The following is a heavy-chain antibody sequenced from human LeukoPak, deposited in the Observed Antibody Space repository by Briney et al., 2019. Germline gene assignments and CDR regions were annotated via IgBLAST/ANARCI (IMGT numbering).Heavy chain of an antibody. J-gene: IGHJ5*02. CDR1: GNTFTSYG. CDR2: ISAYNGNT. V-gene: IGHV1-18*01. D-gene: IGHD3-3*01. CDR3: ARAQSYDFWSGYSLNWFDP. Sequence: RASVKVSCKASGNTFTSYGISWVRQAPGQGLEWMGWISAYNGNTNYAQKFQGRVTMTTDTSTTTAYMELRSLRSDDTAVYYCARAQSYDFWSGYSLNWFDPWGQEPWSPSPQ.